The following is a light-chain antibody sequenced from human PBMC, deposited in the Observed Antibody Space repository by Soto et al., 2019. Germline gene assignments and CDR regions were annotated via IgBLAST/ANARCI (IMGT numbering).Light chain of an antibody. V-gene: IGKV1-5*01. CDR3: QQYHSYWT. CDR1: QNIRSR. J-gene: IGKJ1*01. Sequence: DFQMTQSPSTLSASVGDRVTITCRASQNIRSRLAWFPKKPGKAPKLLIYDASSLESGVPQRFSGSGSGTEFTLTISSLQTDDFSTYYCQQYHSYWTFGQGTKVDIK. CDR2: DAS.